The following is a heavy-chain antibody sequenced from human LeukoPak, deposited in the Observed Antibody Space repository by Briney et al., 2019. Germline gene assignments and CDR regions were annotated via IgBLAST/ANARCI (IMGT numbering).Heavy chain of an antibody. CDR2: IRYDGSNN. V-gene: IGHV3-30*02. D-gene: IGHD2-21*01. J-gene: IGHJ4*02. Sequence: GGSLRLSCAASGFTFSSYGMHWVRQAPGKGLEWVAFIRYDGSNNYYADSVKGRFTISRDNSKNTLYLQMNSLRAEDTAVYYCAPRVVVISAPFDYWGQGTLVTVSS. CDR3: APRVVVISAPFDY. CDR1: GFTFSSYG.